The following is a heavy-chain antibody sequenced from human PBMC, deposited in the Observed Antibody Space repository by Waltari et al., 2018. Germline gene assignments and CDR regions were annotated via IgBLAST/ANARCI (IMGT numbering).Heavy chain of an antibody. CDR2: IYYSGST. Sequence: QVQLQESGPGLVKPSETLSLTCTVPGGSISSHYWSWIRQPPGKGLEWIGYIYYSGSTNYNPSLKSRVTISVDTSKNQFSLKLSSVTAADTAVYYCARATRWLQLGFDYWGQGTLVTVSS. D-gene: IGHD5-12*01. J-gene: IGHJ4*02. V-gene: IGHV4-59*11. CDR1: GGSISSHY. CDR3: ARATRWLQLGFDY.